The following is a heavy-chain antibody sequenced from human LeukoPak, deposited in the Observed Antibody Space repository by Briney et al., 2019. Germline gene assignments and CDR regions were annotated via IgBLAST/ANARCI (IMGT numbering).Heavy chain of an antibody. CDR1: GDSISSYY. CDR3: ARMYSGTSYYFDF. J-gene: IGHJ4*02. V-gene: IGHV4-59*01. D-gene: IGHD1-26*01. CDR2: MYYSGSP. Sequence: SETLSLTCTVSGDSISSYYWSWTRQPPGKGLEWIGYMYYSGSPNYNPSLKSRATMSVDTSKHQFSLRLISVAAADTAVYYCARMYSGTSYYFDFWGQGTLVTVSS.